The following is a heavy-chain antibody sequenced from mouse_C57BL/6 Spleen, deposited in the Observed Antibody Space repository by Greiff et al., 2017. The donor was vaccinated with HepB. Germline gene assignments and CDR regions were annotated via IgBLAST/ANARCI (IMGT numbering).Heavy chain of an antibody. CDR1: GYTFTSYW. J-gene: IGHJ4*01. CDR3: ARDSYYDGDPYYAMDY. Sequence: QVQLQQPGAELVRPGSSVKLSCKASGYTFTSYWMHWVKQRPIQGLEWIGNIDPSDSDTHYNQKFKDKATLTVDKSSSTAYMQLSSLTSEDSAVYYCARDSYYDGDPYYAMDYWGQGTSVTVSS. D-gene: IGHD2-13*01. V-gene: IGHV1-52*01. CDR2: IDPSDSDT.